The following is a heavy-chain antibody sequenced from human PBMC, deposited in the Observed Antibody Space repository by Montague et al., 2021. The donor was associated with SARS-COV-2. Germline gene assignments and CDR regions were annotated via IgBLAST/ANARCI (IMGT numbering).Heavy chain of an antibody. Sequence: SETLSLTCTRPGWWISGDVRKCTRQSPSNDGEWIGDICYNKTTKYNPALKSRVAISLETSKNQFSLKLNSVTAADTAAYYCAATDYFASGKYDFWCQGTWVTVSS. CDR2: ICYNKTT. CDR3: AATDYFASGKYDF. CDR1: GWWISGDV. D-gene: IGHD3-10*01. J-gene: IGHJ4*02. V-gene: IGHV4-59*08.